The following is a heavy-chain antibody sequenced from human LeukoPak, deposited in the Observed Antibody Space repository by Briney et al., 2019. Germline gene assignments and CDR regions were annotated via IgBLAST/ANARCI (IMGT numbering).Heavy chain of an antibody. CDR3: ARVPSSGYYIDY. D-gene: IGHD3-22*01. CDR1: GFTFSSYA. CDR2: ISYDGSNK. Sequence: GGSLRLSCAASGFTFSSYATHWVRQAPGKGLEWVAVISYDGSNKYYADSVKGRFTISRDNAKNSLYLQMNSLRAEDTAVYYCARVPSSGYYIDYWGQGTLVTVSS. V-gene: IGHV3-30-3*01. J-gene: IGHJ4*02.